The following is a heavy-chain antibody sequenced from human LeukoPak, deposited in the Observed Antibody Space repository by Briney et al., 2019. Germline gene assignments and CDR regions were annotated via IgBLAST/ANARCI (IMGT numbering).Heavy chain of an antibody. V-gene: IGHV3-48*01. D-gene: IGHD3-3*01. Sequence: PGGSLRLSCAASGFTFSSYSMNWVRQAPGKGLEWASYIRSSSSTIYYADSVKGRFTISTDNANNSLYLQMNSLRAEDTAVYYCARSLRNAFDIWGQGTMVTVSS. CDR1: GFTFSSYS. J-gene: IGHJ3*02. CDR2: IRSSSSTI. CDR3: ARSLRNAFDI.